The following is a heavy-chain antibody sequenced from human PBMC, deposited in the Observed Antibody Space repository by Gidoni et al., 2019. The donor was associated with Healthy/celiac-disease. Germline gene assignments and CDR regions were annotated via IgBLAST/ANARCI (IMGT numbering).Heavy chain of an antibody. CDR3: ARRQQLGGDVFDI. CDR1: GYRCTGYW. CDR2: IYPGESDT. Sequence: EVQLEQSGAEVKKPGESLKISCECSGYRCTGYWIAWVRQMPGKGLEWVGIIYPGESDTRYSPSFQGKVTISADKSISTAYLQWSSLKAADTAMYYCARRQQLGGDVFDIWGQGTMVTVSS. J-gene: IGHJ3*02. D-gene: IGHD6-13*01. V-gene: IGHV5-51*01.